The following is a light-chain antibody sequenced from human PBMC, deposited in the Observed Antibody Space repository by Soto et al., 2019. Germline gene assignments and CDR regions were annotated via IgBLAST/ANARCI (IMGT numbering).Light chain of an antibody. CDR2: DVS. CDR3: SSYTTSNTRQIV. Sequence: ALTQPASVSGSPGQSITISCTGTSSDVGGYNYVSWYQHHPGKAPKFMIFDVSNRPSGVSNRFSGSKSGNTASLTISGLQPEDEADYYCSSYTTSNTRQIVFGTGTKVTVL. V-gene: IGLV2-14*03. CDR1: SSDVGGYNY. J-gene: IGLJ1*01.